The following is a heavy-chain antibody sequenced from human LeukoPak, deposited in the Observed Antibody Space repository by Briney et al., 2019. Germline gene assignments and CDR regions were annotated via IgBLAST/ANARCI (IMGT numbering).Heavy chain of an antibody. CDR3: ARHAWGIAGNWYFDL. D-gene: IGHD6-13*01. Sequence: SETLSLTCAVSGGSISSSNWWSWVRQPPGKGLEWIGSIYYSGSTYYNPSLKSRVTISVDTSKNQFSLKLSSVTAADTAVYYCARHAWGIAGNWYFDLWGRGTLVTVSS. J-gene: IGHJ2*01. CDR2: IYYSGST. V-gene: IGHV4-39*01. CDR1: GGSISSSNW.